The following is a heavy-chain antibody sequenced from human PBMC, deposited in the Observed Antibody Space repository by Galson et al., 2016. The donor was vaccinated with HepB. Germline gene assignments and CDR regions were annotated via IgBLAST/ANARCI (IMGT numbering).Heavy chain of an antibody. V-gene: IGHV1-46*01. Sequence: SVKVSCKASGYTFTNYYMHWVRQAPGQGLEWMGLLHPTSGSPNYAQKFQDRVAMTRDTSTSTVYMELSSLRSEDTAVYYCARPLLPFSGDNGYYYYGFDVWGQGTTVTVSS. CDR3: ARPLLPFSGDNGYYYYGFDV. D-gene: IGHD4-17*01. CDR2: LHPTSGSP. J-gene: IGHJ6*02. CDR1: GYTFTNYY.